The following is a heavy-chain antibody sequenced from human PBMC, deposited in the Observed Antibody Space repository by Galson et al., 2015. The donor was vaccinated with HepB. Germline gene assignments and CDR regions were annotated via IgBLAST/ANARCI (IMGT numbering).Heavy chain of an antibody. D-gene: IGHD6-19*01. Sequence: SVKVSCKASGGTFSSYTISWVRQAPGQGLERMGRIIPILGIANYAQKFQGRVTITADKSTSTAYMELSSLRSEDTAVYYCARDPQYSSGWSYYFDYWGQGTLVTVSS. J-gene: IGHJ4*02. CDR3: ARDPQYSSGWSYYFDY. CDR2: IIPILGIA. CDR1: GGTFSSYT. V-gene: IGHV1-69*04.